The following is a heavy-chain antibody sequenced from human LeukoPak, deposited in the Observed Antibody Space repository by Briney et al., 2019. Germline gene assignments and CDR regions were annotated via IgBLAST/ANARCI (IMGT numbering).Heavy chain of an antibody. V-gene: IGHV3-30*02. CDR3: ATAGGTAFDI. CDR2: IQYDGSNK. J-gene: IGHJ3*02. Sequence: PGGSLRLSCAASGFTLTSYGMHWVRQAPGKGLEWVAFIQYDGSNKNYADSVKGRFTISRDYSKNTLYLQMNSLRAEDTAVYYCATAGGTAFDIWGQGTMVTVSS. CDR1: GFTLTSYG. D-gene: IGHD1-1*01.